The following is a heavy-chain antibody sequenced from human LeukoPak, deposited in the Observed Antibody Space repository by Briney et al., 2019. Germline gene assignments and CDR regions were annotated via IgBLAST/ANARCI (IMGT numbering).Heavy chain of an antibody. CDR3: AREEGQQWLVNY. CDR1: GGSISSSSYY. V-gene: IGHV4-39*02. CDR2: IYYSGST. Sequence: PSETLSLTCTVSGGSISSSSYYWGWIRQPPGKGLEWIGSIYYSGSTYYNPSLKSRVTISVDTSKNQFSLKLRSVTAADTAVYYCAREEGQQWLVNYWGQGTLVTVSS. J-gene: IGHJ4*02. D-gene: IGHD6-19*01.